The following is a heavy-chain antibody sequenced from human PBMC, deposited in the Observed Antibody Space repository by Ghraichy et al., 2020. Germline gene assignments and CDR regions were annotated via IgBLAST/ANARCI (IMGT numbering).Heavy chain of an antibody. J-gene: IGHJ6*02. V-gene: IGHV3-23*01. CDR1: GFTFSSYA. Sequence: GGSLRLSCAASGFTFSSYAMSWVRQAPGKGLEWVSAISGSGGSTYYADSVKGRFTISRDNSKNTLYLQMNSLRAEDTAVYYCAKDHRGLTTVTYYYYYGMDVWGQGTTVTVSS. CDR3: AKDHRGLTTVTYYYYYGMDV. CDR2: ISGSGGST. D-gene: IGHD4-17*01.